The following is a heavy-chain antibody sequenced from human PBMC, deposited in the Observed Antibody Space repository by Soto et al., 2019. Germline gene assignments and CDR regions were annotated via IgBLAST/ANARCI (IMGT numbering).Heavy chain of an antibody. CDR2: IWYDGSNK. Sequence: GGSLRLSCAASGFTFSSYGMHWVRQAPGKGLEWVAVIWYDGSNKYYADSVKGRFTISRDNSKNTLYLQMNSLRAEDTAVYYCARTLEDGVFPYYYGMDVWGQGTTVTVSS. CDR1: GFTFSSYG. V-gene: IGHV3-33*01. CDR3: ARTLEDGVFPYYYGMDV. J-gene: IGHJ6*02. D-gene: IGHD1-1*01.